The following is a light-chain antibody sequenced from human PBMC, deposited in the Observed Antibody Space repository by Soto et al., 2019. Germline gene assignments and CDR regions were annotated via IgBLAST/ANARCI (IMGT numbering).Light chain of an antibody. J-gene: IGKJ1*01. CDR1: QGISNF. Sequence: DIQMTQSPSSLSASVGDRVTITCRASQGISNFLAWYQQKPGKVPKLLIYDASTLQSGVPSRFSGSGSGTDFTLTISSLQPEDVASYYCQKYNSAPRAFGQGTKVEIK. CDR2: DAS. V-gene: IGKV1-27*01. CDR3: QKYNSAPRA.